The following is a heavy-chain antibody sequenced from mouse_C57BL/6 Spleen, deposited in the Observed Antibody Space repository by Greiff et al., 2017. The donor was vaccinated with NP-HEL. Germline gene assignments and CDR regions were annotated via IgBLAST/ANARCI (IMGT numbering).Heavy chain of an antibody. CDR1: GYTFTSYW. Sequence: QVQLQQPGAELVKPGASVKMSCKASGYTFTSYWITWVKQRPGQGLEWIGDIYPGSGSTTYNEKFKSKATLTVDTSSSTAYMQLSSLTSEDSAVYYCARGVNWDGYFDYWGQGTTLTVSS. CDR3: ARGVNWDGYFDY. V-gene: IGHV1-55*01. CDR2: IYPGSGST. D-gene: IGHD4-1*01. J-gene: IGHJ2*01.